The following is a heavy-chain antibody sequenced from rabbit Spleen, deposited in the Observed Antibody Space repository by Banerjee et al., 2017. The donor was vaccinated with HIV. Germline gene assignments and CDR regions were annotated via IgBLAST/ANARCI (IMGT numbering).Heavy chain of an antibody. CDR3: VRGASSSGYYSL. V-gene: IGHV1S47*01. CDR1: GFDFRSYG. J-gene: IGHJ6*01. D-gene: IGHD1-1*01. Sequence: QELLVESGGGLVQPGGSLKLSCRACGFDFRSYGVSWVRQAPGKGLEWIGYIDLVFGSTYYASWVNGRFTISSHNAQNTLYLQLNSLTAADTATYFCVRGASSSGYYSLWGPGTLVTVS. CDR2: IDLVFGST.